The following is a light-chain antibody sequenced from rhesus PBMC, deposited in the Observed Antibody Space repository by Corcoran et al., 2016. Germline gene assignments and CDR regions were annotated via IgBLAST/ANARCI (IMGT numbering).Light chain of an antibody. V-gene: IGKV1-66*01. Sequence: DIQMTQSPSSLSASVGDRVTITCRASQDIYNYLTWYQQKPGEAPRPLIYSVSSLATRVPSMFSGSRSWTDYTLTISSLQPEDIATYYCQQHQKLPVTFGGGTKVEL. CDR3: QQHQKLPVT. CDR2: SVS. J-gene: IGKJ4*01. CDR1: QDIYNY.